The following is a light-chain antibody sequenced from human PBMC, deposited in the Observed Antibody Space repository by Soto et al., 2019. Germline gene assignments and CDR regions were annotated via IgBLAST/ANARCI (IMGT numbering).Light chain of an antibody. Sequence: ENVLTQSTGTLSLSPGERATPSCRASQSVSSSYLAWYQQRPGQAPRLLIYGASTRATGIPDRFSGSGSGTDFTLIINRLEPEDFAVYYCQQYGSSPRTFGQGTKVDIK. CDR2: GAS. J-gene: IGKJ1*01. CDR1: QSVSSSY. V-gene: IGKV3-20*01. CDR3: QQYGSSPRT.